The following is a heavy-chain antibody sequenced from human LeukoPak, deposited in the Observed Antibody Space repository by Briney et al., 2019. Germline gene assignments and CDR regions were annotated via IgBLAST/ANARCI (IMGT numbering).Heavy chain of an antibody. CDR1: GYTFTGYY. Sequence: GASVKVSCKASGYTFTGYYMHWVRQAPGQGLEWMGWINPNSGGTNYAQKFQGRVTMTRDTSISTAYMELSRLRSDDTAVYYCAEYYYDSSGNSGVALDIWGQGTMVTVSS. D-gene: IGHD3-22*01. J-gene: IGHJ3*02. V-gene: IGHV1-2*02. CDR3: AEYYYDSSGNSGVALDI. CDR2: INPNSGGT.